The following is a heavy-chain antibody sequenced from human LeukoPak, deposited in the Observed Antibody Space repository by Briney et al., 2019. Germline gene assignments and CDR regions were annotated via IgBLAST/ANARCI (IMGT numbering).Heavy chain of an antibody. J-gene: IGHJ3*02. CDR2: ISGSGGIT. D-gene: IGHD4-23*01. CDR3: AKDYGGLTFDAFDI. Sequence: ETLSLTCTVSGDSISSGSYLWSWIRQPAGRGLEWVSAISGSGGITYYADSVKGRFTISRDNSKNTLYLQMNSLRAEDTAVYYCAKDYGGLTFDAFDIWGQGTMVTVSS. V-gene: IGHV3-23*01. CDR1: GDSISSGSYL.